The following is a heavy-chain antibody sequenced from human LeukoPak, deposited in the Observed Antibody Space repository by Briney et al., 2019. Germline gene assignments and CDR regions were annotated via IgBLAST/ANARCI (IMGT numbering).Heavy chain of an antibody. V-gene: IGHV3-7*01. J-gene: IGHJ6*03. D-gene: IGHD6-6*01. CDR1: GFTFSTYW. CDR2: IKQDGSEK. Sequence: PGGSLRLSCAASGFTFSTYWMGWVRLAPGKGLEWVANIKQDGSEKYYVDSVKGRFTISRDNAKNSLYLQMNSLRDEDTAVYYCARADSSIAARLSRSSIFNYYYYMDVWGKGTTVTVSS. CDR3: ARADSSIAARLSRSSIFNYYYYMDV.